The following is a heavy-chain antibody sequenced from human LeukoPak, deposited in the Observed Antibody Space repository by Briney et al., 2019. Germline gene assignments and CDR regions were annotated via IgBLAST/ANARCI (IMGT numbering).Heavy chain of an antibody. CDR3: TTNYYTSGNDD. Sequence: GGSLRLSCAASGLTFSNAWMRWVRQAPGKGLEWVGRIKSKTDGGTTDHAAPVKGRFTISRDDSKDTLYLQMNSLKTEDTAVYYCTTNYYTSGNDDWGQGTLVTVSS. CDR2: IKSKTDGGTT. CDR1: GLTFSNAW. D-gene: IGHD3-10*01. V-gene: IGHV3-15*01. J-gene: IGHJ4*02.